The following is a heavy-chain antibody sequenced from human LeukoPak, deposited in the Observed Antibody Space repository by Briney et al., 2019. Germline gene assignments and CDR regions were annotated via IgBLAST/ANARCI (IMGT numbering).Heavy chain of an antibody. CDR1: GYSTSSGYY. CDR2: IYHSGST. J-gene: IGHJ4*02. Sequence: PSETLSLTCTVSGYSTSSGYYWGWIRQPAGKGLEWIGSIYHSGSTYYNPSLKSRVTIPVDTSKNQFSLKLSSVAAADTAVYYCARAILAADFDYWGQGTLVTVSS. V-gene: IGHV4-38-2*02. CDR3: ARAILAADFDY. D-gene: IGHD6-13*01.